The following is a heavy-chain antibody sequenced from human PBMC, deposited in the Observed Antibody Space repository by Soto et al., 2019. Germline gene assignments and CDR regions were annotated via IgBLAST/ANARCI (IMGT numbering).Heavy chain of an antibody. D-gene: IGHD2-15*01. CDR3: ARDNCSGGSCSSTGAFDI. Sequence: ASVKVSCKASGYTFTSYYMHWVRQAPGQGLEWMGIINPSGGSTSYAQKFQGRVTMTRDTSTSTVYMELSSLRSEDTAVYYCARDNCSGGSCSSTGAFDIWGQGTMVTVSS. CDR1: GYTFTSYY. J-gene: IGHJ3*02. CDR2: INPSGGST. V-gene: IGHV1-46*01.